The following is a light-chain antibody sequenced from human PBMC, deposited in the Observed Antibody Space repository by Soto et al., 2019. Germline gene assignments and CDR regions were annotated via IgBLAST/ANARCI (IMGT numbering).Light chain of an antibody. CDR3: QQRANWPIT. Sequence: EIVLTQSPATLSLSTGERATLSCRASRSVNTYLAWYQRKPGQAPRLLIYDASNRATGIPATFSGSGSGTDFTLTISSLEPEDFAIYHCQQRANWPITFGQGRLLEVK. V-gene: IGKV3-11*01. CDR1: RSVNTY. J-gene: IGKJ5*01. CDR2: DAS.